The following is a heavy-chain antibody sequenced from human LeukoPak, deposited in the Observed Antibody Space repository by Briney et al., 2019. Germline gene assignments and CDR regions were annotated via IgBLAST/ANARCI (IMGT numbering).Heavy chain of an antibody. V-gene: IGHV3-30*03. J-gene: IGHJ4*02. Sequence: GGSLRLSCAASGFTFSSYNIHWVRQAPGKGLEWVAVISYDEKNEFYADSVKGQFTISRDNSKNTLYLQMNRLRAEDTAVYYCVREFVSGWFDYWGQGTLVCVSS. CDR2: ISYDEKNE. CDR3: VREFVSGWFDY. CDR1: GFTFSSYN. D-gene: IGHD6-19*01.